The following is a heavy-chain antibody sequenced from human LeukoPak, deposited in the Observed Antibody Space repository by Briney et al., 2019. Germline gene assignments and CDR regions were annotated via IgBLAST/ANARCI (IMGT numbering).Heavy chain of an antibody. CDR2: IIPIFGTA. CDR1: GGTFSSYA. J-gene: IGHJ5*02. Sequence: SVKVSCKAPGGTFSSYAISWVRQAPGQGLEWMGGIIPIFGTANYAQKFQGRVTITADKSTSTAYMGLSSLRSEDTAVYYCARDGCSSTSCYPYNWFDPWGQGTLSPSPQ. V-gene: IGHV1-69*06. D-gene: IGHD2-2*01. CDR3: ARDGCSSTSCYPYNWFDP.